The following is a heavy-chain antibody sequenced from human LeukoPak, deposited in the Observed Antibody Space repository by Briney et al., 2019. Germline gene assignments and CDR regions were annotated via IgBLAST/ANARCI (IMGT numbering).Heavy chain of an antibody. CDR3: AKDRSVAYDSSGYYYKGGFDY. CDR2: ISGSGGST. J-gene: IGHJ4*02. D-gene: IGHD3-22*01. Sequence: GGTLRLSCAASGFTFSSYGMSWVRQAPGKGLEWVSAISGSGGSTYYADSVKGRFTISRDNSKNTLYLQMNSLRAEDTAVYYCAKDRSVAYDSSGYYYKGGFDYWGQGTLVTVSS. V-gene: IGHV3-23*01. CDR1: GFTFSSYG.